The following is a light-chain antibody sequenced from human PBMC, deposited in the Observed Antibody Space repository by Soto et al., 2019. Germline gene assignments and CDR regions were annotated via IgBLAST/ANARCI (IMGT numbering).Light chain of an antibody. CDR2: EVT. V-gene: IGLV2-8*01. CDR3: SSYAGSNNFV. J-gene: IGLJ1*01. CDR1: SSDVGYYDY. Sequence: QSALTQPPSASGFPGQSVTISCTGTSSDVGYYDYVSWYQQHPGKAPKLVIYEVTKRPSGVPDRVSASKSGNTASLTVSGLRAEDEGDYYCSSYAGSNNFVFGSGTKLTVL.